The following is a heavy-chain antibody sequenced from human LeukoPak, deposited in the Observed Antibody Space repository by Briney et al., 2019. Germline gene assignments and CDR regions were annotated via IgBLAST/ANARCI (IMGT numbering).Heavy chain of an antibody. Sequence: GGSLRLSCAASGFTFSSYGMHWVRQAPGKGLEWVAFIRYDGSNKYYADSVKGRFTISRDNSKNTLYLQMNSLRAEDTAVYYCASSHRPNDPVIPSDYMDVWGKGTTVTVSS. D-gene: IGHD2-21*01. CDR1: GFTFSSYG. V-gene: IGHV3-30*02. CDR3: ASSHRPNDPVIPSDYMDV. J-gene: IGHJ6*03. CDR2: IRYDGSNK.